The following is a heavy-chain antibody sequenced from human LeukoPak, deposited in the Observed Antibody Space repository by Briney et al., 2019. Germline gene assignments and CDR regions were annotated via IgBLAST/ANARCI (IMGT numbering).Heavy chain of an antibody. J-gene: IGHJ4*02. CDR1: GYTFTGYY. CDR3: ARDGWLGYSYDSSGYDSDY. CDR2: INPNSGGT. V-gene: IGHV1-2*02. D-gene: IGHD3-22*01. Sequence: ASVKVSCKASGYTFTGYYMHWVRQAPGQGLEWMGWINPNSGGTNYAQKFQGRVTMTRDTSISTAFMELSRLRSDDTAVYYCARDGWLGYSYDSSGYDSDYWGQGTLVTVSS.